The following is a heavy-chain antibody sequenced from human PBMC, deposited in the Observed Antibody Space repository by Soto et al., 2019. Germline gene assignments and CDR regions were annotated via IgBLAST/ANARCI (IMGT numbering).Heavy chain of an antibody. CDR1: GGSITAGGYY. D-gene: IGHD3-22*01. CDR3: ARTKYYYDSSGYEREYYFDY. Sequence: SETLSLTCTVSGGSITAGGYYWSWIRQHPGKGLEWIGYIANSGNTYYHPSLKSRVTISVDTFKNQFSLKLSSVTAADTAVYHCARTKYYYDSSGYEREYYFDYWGQGTLVTVSS. J-gene: IGHJ4*02. V-gene: IGHV4-31*03. CDR2: IANSGNT.